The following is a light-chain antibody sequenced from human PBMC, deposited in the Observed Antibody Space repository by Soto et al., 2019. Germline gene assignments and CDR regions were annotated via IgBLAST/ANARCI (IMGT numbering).Light chain of an antibody. V-gene: IGKV3-20*01. CDR2: GAS. Sequence: EIVLTQSPATLSLSPGERATLSCRASQSVSSSYLAWYQQQPGQAPSLLIYGASSRATGIPDRFSGSVSGTGFTLTISRLEPEDFAVYYCQQYGSSPPWTFGQGTKVDIK. CDR3: QQYGSSPPWT. J-gene: IGKJ1*01. CDR1: QSVSSSY.